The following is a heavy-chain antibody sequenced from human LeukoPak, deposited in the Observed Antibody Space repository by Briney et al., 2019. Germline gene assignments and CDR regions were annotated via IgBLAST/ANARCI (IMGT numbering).Heavy chain of an antibody. CDR2: IDTGGDQ. CDR3: AGGQMFTSGGFDD. J-gene: IGHJ4*02. Sequence: PGESLKLSCAASGFSVSNKYMSWVRQAPGKGLEWVSVIDTGGDQYYADSVRGRFTISRDNSKNTVNLQMNCLRAEDTALYYCAGGQMFTSGGFDDWGQGTLVTVSS. CDR1: GFSVSNKY. D-gene: IGHD6-19*01. V-gene: IGHV3-53*01.